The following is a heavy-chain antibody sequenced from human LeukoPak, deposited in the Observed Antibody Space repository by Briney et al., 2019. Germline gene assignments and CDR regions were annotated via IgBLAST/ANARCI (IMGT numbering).Heavy chain of an antibody. D-gene: IGHD2-21*02. Sequence: PSETLSLTCAVYGGSFSGYYWSWIRQPPGKGLEWIGEINHSGSTNYNPSLKSRVTISVDTSKNQFSLKLSSVTAADTAVYYCARAGIGAVVTRPFDYWGQGTLVTVSS. CDR2: INHSGST. V-gene: IGHV4-34*01. J-gene: IGHJ4*02. CDR1: GGSFSGYY. CDR3: ARAGIGAVVTRPFDY.